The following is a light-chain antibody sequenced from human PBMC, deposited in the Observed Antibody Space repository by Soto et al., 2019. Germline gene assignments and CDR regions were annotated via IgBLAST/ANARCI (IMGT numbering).Light chain of an antibody. Sequence: DIQMTQSPSSVSASVGDRVTITCRASQGISSSLAWFQPTPGIAPKLLIYAASSLQSGVPSRFSGSGSGTDFPLTISSLQPEDFATYYCQQGNSFPLTFGGGTKVEIK. CDR2: AAS. J-gene: IGKJ4*01. CDR3: QQGNSFPLT. CDR1: QGISSS. V-gene: IGKV1-12*01.